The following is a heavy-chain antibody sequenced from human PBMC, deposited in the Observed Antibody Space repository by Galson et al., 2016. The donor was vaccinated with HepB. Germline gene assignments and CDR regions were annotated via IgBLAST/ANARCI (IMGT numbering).Heavy chain of an antibody. CDR1: DDSISHSQHW. V-gene: IGHV4-4*01. CDR3: ARMEYVWGGLDP. D-gene: IGHD3-16*01. Sequence: LSLTCVVSDDSISHSQHWWSWVRQPPGKGLEWIGEIYHTGSTDYNPSLKSRVTMSMDKSKNQFALKLSSVIAADTAVYFCARMEYVWGGLDPWGQGTLVTVFS. CDR2: IYHTGST. J-gene: IGHJ5*02.